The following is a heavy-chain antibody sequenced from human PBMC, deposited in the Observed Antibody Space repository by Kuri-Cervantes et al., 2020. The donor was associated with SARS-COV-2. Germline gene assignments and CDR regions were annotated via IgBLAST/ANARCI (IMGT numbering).Heavy chain of an antibody. J-gene: IGHJ5*02. V-gene: IGHV3-9*01. CDR2: ISWNSGSI. CDR1: GFTFDDYA. CDR3: ARGPPGYDFWSGYPNWFDP. Sequence: GGSLRLSCAASGFTFDDYAMHWVRQAPGKGLEWVSGISWNSGSIGYADSVKGRFTISRDNAKNSLYLQMNSLRAEDTAVYYCARGPPGYDFWSGYPNWFDPWGQGTLVTVSS. D-gene: IGHD3-3*01.